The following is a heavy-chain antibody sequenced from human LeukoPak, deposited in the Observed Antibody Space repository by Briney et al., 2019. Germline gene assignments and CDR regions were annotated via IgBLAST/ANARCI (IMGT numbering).Heavy chain of an antibody. V-gene: IGHV4-59*01. CDR1: GGSISSYY. J-gene: IGHJ4*02. CDR2: IYYSGST. D-gene: IGHD5-12*01. Sequence: SETLSLTCTVSGGSISSYYWSWIRQPPGKGLEWIGYIYYSGSTNYNPSLKSRVTISVDTSKNQFSLKMRSVTAADTAVYYCARFDIAKDFDCWGQGTLVTVSS. CDR3: ARFDIAKDFDC.